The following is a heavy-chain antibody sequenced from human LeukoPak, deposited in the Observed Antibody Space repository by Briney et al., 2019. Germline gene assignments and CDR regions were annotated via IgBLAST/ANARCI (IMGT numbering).Heavy chain of an antibody. CDR2: IIPILGIA. CDR3: ARDLRGDRGDDY. V-gene: IGHV1-69*04. CDR1: GGTFSSYT. D-gene: IGHD3-16*01. Sequence: ASVKVSCKASGGTFSSYTISWVRQAPGQGLEWMGRIIPILGIANYAQKFQGRVTITADKSTSTAYMELSSLRSEDTAVCYCARDLRGDRGDDYWGQGTLVTVSS. J-gene: IGHJ4*02.